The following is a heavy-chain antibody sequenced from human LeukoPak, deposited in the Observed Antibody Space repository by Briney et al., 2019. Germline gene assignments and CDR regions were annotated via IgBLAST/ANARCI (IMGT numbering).Heavy chain of an antibody. D-gene: IGHD3-10*01. CDR3: ARDNGGWFDS. CDR1: EFIFSDYW. Sequence: GGSLRLSCVASEFIFSDYWMSWVRQAPGKGLEWVANIKQGGREEKYVGSVKGRFAISRDDAKSTLYLKMDSLGGEDTAVYYCARDNGGWFDSWGRGTLVTVSS. J-gene: IGHJ5*01. V-gene: IGHV3-7*01. CDR2: IKQGGREE.